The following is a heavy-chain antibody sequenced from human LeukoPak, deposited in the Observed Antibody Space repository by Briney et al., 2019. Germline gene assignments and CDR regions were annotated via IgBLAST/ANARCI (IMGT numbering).Heavy chain of an antibody. J-gene: IGHJ5*02. Sequence: PSETLSLTCVVYGGSFSGYYWSWLRRPPGKGLEWIGEMNHRGSTNYNPSRKRRVTISVDTSQKQFSLKLSSVTAADPASYYLSRGLAGGWLTVRRNWFDPWGQGTLVTVSS. V-gene: IGHV4-34*01. CDR2: MNHRGST. D-gene: IGHD3-10*01. CDR1: GGSFSGYY. CDR3: SRGLAGGWLTVRRNWFDP.